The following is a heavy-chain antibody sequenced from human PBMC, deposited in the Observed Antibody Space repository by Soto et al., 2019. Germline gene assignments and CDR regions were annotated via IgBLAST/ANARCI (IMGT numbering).Heavy chain of an antibody. CDR1: GASISSGQYS. CDR2: IYHSGIT. V-gene: IGHV4-30-2*06. Sequence: SETLSLTCTVSGASISSGQYSWNWIRQSPGKGLEWLGYIYHSGITYYNPSLKSRVTMSVDTSKNQFSLELSSVTATDTAVYYCAREGVGSSSSFYLEYWGQGALVTVSS. CDR3: AREGVGSSSSFYLEY. D-gene: IGHD6-6*01. J-gene: IGHJ4*02.